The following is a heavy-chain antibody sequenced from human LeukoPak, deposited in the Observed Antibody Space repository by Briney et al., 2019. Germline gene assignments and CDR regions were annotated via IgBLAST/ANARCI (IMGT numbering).Heavy chain of an antibody. CDR2: ISDGGRTI. V-gene: IGHV3-11*01. CDR3: ARGYCSGGTCYLVENWLDP. D-gene: IGHD2-15*01. CDR1: GFIFSDHY. J-gene: IGHJ5*02. Sequence: GGSLRLSCGASGFIFSDHYMSWIRQAPGKGLEWISYISDGGRTIHYADSVKGRFTISRDNAKNSLYLQMNSLRPDDTAVYYCARGYCSGGTCYLVENWLDPWGQGTLVTVSS.